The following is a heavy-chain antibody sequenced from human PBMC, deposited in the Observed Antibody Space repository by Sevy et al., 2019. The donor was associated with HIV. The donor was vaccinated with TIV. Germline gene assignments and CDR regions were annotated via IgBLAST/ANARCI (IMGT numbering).Heavy chain of an antibody. CDR1: GFTFSTYA. CDR3: ASEVRGTYYYMDV. Sequence: GGSLRLSCAASGFTFSTYAMHWVRQAPGKGLEWVAVIWYDGSNKHYADSVKGRFTISRDNSKNTLYLQMNSLRAEDTAVYYCASEVRGTYYYMDVRGKGTTVTVSS. CDR2: IWYDGSNK. D-gene: IGHD3-10*01. J-gene: IGHJ6*03. V-gene: IGHV3-33*01.